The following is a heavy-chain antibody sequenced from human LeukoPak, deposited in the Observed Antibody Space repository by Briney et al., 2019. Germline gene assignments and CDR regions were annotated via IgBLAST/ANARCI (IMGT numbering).Heavy chain of an antibody. D-gene: IGHD3-9*01. J-gene: IGHJ6*02. CDR3: ASGYDILTGALPTDPYGMDV. Sequence: GGSLRLSCAASGFTFSSYAMHWVRQAPGKGLEWVAVISYDGSNKYYADSVKGRSTISRDNSKNTLYLQMNSLRAEDTAVYYCASGYDILTGALPTDPYGMDVWGQGTTVTVTS. CDR1: GFTFSSYA. CDR2: ISYDGSNK. V-gene: IGHV3-30-3*01.